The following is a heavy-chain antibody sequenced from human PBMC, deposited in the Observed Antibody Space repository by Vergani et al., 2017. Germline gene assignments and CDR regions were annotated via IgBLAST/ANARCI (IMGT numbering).Heavy chain of an antibody. J-gene: IGHJ5*02. Sequence: EVQLVESGGGLVQPGGSLRLSCAASGFTCSSYWMSWVRQAPGKGLEWVANIKQDGSEKYYVDFVKGRFTISRDNAKNSLYLQMNSLRAEDTAVYYCARRLGPQGWFDPWGQGTLVTVSS. D-gene: IGHD5/OR15-5a*01. CDR1: GFTCSSYW. CDR3: ARRLGPQGWFDP. CDR2: IKQDGSEK. V-gene: IGHV3-7*01.